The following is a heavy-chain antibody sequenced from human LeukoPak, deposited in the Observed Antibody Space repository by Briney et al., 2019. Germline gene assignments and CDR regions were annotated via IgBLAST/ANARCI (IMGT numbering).Heavy chain of an antibody. V-gene: IGHV3-23*01. J-gene: IGHJ4*02. CDR2: ITGRDGST. D-gene: IGHD4-17*01. CDR1: EFTFNNYA. CDR3: AKDILMTSVTTFDY. Sequence: PGGSLRLSCLASEFTFNNYAMSWVRQAPGKGLEWVSGITGRDGSTYYADSVKGRFTISRDNSKNTLFLQMNSLRPEDTAVYYCAKDILMTSVTTFDYWGQGTLVTVSP.